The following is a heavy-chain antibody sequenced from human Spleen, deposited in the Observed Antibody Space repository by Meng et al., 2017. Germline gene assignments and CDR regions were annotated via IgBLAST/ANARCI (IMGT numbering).Heavy chain of an antibody. CDR3: ARDIARESAVAAYY. V-gene: IGHV3-33*01. Sequence: GGSLRLSCVASGFTFSAYAMHWVRQASDKGLEWVAVIWYDGSNISYRDSVKGRFIISRDSSKNTLFLEMYDLRVEDTAMYYCARDIARESAVAAYYWGQGTLVTVSS. J-gene: IGHJ4*02. D-gene: IGHD6-19*01. CDR1: GFTFSAYA. CDR2: IWYDGSNI.